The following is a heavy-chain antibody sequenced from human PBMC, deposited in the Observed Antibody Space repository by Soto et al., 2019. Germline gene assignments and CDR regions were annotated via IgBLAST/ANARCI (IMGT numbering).Heavy chain of an antibody. Sequence: SETLSLTCTFSGGSISSSSYYWGWIRQPPGKGLEWIGSIYYSGSTYYNPSLNSRVTISVDTSKNQFSLKLSSVTAADTAVYYCARHEDSGRYLFDYWGQGTLVTVSS. CDR1: GGSISSSSYY. D-gene: IGHD1-26*01. V-gene: IGHV4-39*01. CDR2: IYYSGST. CDR3: ARHEDSGRYLFDY. J-gene: IGHJ4*02.